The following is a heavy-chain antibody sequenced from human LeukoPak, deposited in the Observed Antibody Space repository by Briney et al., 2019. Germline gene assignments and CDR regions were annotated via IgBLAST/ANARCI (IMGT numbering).Heavy chain of an antibody. J-gene: IGHJ4*02. V-gene: IGHV3-21*01. Sequence: PGGSLRLSCAASGFTFSSYSMNWVRQAPGKGLEWVSSISSSSYIYYSESVKGRFTISRNNAKNSLYLRMNSLRAEDTAVYYCARDTRYDILSDYWGQGTLVTVSS. CDR1: GFTFSSYS. CDR2: ISSSSYI. D-gene: IGHD3-22*01. CDR3: ARDTRYDILSDY.